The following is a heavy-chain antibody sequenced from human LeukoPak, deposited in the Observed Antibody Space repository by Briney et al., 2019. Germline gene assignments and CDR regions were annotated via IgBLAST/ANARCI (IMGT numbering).Heavy chain of an antibody. Sequence: GGSLRLSCAASGFTFDDYDMNWVRQAPGKGLEWVSYISARSTIIYYADSVKGRFTVSRDEAKNSMYLQMNSLRDEDTAIYYCARDAGSSWYWGALDMWGQGTVVIVSS. V-gene: IGHV3-48*02. D-gene: IGHD6-13*01. J-gene: IGHJ3*02. CDR1: GFTFDDYD. CDR2: ISARSTII. CDR3: ARDAGSSWYWGALDM.